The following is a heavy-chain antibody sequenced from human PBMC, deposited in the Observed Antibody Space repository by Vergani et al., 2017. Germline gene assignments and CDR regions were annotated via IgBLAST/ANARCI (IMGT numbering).Heavy chain of an antibody. CDR3: TTDGPYNWNPSDYYYYYYMDV. V-gene: IGHV3-15*07. CDR2: IKSKTDGGTT. D-gene: IGHD1-20*01. CDR1: GFTFSNAW. J-gene: IGHJ6*03. Sequence: EVQLVESGGGLVKPGGSLRLSCAASGFTFSNAWMNWVRQAPGRGLEWVGRIKSKTDGGTTDYAAPVKGRFTIPRDDSKNTLYLQMNSLKTEDTAVYYCTTDGPYNWNPSDYYYYYYMDVWGKGTTVTVSS.